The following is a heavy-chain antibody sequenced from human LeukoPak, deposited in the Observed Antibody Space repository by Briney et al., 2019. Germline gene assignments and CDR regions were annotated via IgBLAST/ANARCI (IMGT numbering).Heavy chain of an antibody. V-gene: IGHV3-30*03. Sequence: GGSLRLSRAASGFTFRSYDTHWVRQAPGKGLEWVAVISYDGSNKYYADFVKGRFTISRDNSKNTLYLHMNSLRAEDTAVYYCARQWSGLVYYMDVWGKGTTVTVSS. CDR1: GFTFRSYD. CDR3: ARQWSGLVYYMDV. D-gene: IGHD3-10*01. J-gene: IGHJ6*03. CDR2: ISYDGSNK.